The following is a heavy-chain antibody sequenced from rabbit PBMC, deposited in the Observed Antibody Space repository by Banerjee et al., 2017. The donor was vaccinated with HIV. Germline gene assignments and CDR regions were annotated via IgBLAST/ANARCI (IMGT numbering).Heavy chain of an antibody. CDR1: GFSFSSTYY. CDR3: SRGGTSAGVGYDL. V-gene: IGHV1S47*01. CDR2: IVTGDGST. D-gene: IGHD6-1*01. J-gene: IGHJ4*01. Sequence: QEQLVESGGGLVQPEGSLTLTCTASGFSFSSTYYMCWVRQAPGKGLEWIACIVTGDGSTYYASWVNGRFSISRSTSLNTVTLQMTSLTAADTANYFCSRGGTSAGVGYDLWGPGTLVTVS.